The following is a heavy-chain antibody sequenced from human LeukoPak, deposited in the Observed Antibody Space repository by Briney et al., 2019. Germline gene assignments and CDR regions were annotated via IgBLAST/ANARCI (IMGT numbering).Heavy chain of an antibody. V-gene: IGHV1-69*01. Sequence: SVKVSCKASGGTLSSYAISWVRQAPGQGLEWMGGIIPIFGTANYAQKFQGRVTITADESTSTAYMELSSLRSEDTAVYYCARSPAMVRGVIHFDYWGQGTLITVSS. CDR1: GGTLSSYA. J-gene: IGHJ4*02. D-gene: IGHD3-10*01. CDR3: ARSPAMVRGVIHFDY. CDR2: IIPIFGTA.